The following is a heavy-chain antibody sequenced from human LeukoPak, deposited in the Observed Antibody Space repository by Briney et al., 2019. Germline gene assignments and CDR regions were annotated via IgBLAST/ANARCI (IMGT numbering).Heavy chain of an antibody. V-gene: IGHV4-39*07. J-gene: IGHJ4*02. CDR1: GDSISSTSYY. D-gene: IGHD4-17*01. CDR2: IYYSGST. Sequence: NPSETLSLTCTVSGDSISSTSYYWGWIRQPPGKGLEWIGTIYYSGSTYYIPSLKSRVTISVDRSKKHFSLKLSSVTAADTAVYFCARYGPYNYVDYWGQGTVVSVSS. CDR3: ARYGPYNYVDY.